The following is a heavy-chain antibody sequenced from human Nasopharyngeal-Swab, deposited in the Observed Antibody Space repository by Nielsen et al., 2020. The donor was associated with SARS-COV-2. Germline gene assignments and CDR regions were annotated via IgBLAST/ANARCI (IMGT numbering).Heavy chain of an antibody. Sequence: WIRQPPGKGLEWIGSIYYAGSSSYSGRTYYTPSLENRVTISVDTSKNRFSLKVNSVTAADTAVYYCARHQDDFWSGYFVFDCWGQGDLVTVSS. D-gene: IGHD3-3*01. CDR3: ARHQDDFWSGYFVFDC. CDR2: IYYAGSSSYSGRT. V-gene: IGHV4-39*01. J-gene: IGHJ4*02.